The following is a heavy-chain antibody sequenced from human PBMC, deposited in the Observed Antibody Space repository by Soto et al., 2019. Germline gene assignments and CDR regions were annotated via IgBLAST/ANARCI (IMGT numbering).Heavy chain of an antibody. CDR3: ARGYFDSRGYSNTFDI. V-gene: IGHV4-59*01. J-gene: IGHJ3*02. CDR2: IHNSGGT. D-gene: IGHD3-22*01. Sequence: SETLSLTCTVSGVSISSAYWSWIRQPPGKGPEWIGYIHNSGGTNYNPSLKSRVTFSVDTSKNRFSLRLSSVTTADTAMYYCARGYFDSRGYSNTFDIWGQGTMVT. CDR1: GVSISSAY.